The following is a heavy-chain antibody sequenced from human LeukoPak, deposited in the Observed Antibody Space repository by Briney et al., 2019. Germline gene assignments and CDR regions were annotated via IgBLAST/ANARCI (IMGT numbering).Heavy chain of an antibody. J-gene: IGHJ3*02. CDR3: ARVVTVVTGGLDAFDI. CDR2: INPSGGST. D-gene: IGHD4-23*01. Sequence: ASVKVSCKASGYTFTGYYMHWVRQAPGQGLEWMGWINPSGGSTSYAQKFQGRVTMTRDMSTSTVYMELSSLRSEDTAVYYCARVVTVVTGGLDAFDIWGQGTMVTVSS. CDR1: GYTFTGYY. V-gene: IGHV1-46*01.